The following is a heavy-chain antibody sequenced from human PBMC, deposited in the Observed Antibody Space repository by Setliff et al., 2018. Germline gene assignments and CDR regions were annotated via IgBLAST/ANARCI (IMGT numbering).Heavy chain of an antibody. CDR1: GFTLSSYA. D-gene: IGHD3-16*01. CDR3: ARGTYLGDPYYYYYMDV. V-gene: IGHV3-23*01. J-gene: IGHJ6*03. CDR2: ISGSGDNT. Sequence: GGSLRLSCAASGFTLSSYAMSWVRQAPGKGLEWVSAISGSGDNTYYADSVKGRFTISRDNSKNTLYLQMSSLRPEDTAVHYCARGTYLGDPYYYYYMDVWGQGTMVTVSS.